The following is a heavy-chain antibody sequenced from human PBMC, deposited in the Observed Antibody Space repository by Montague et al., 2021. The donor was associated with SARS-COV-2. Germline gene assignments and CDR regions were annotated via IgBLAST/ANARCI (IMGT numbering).Heavy chain of an antibody. CDR2: IKEDGSER. Sequence: SLRLSCAAAGFTFSSYWMTWVRQAPGKGLEWVAHIKEDGSERYCVDSVKGRFTISRDNAKNPLYLQMSSLSVEDTAVYYCARGLSLDYWGQGTLVTVSS. CDR1: GFTFSSYW. D-gene: IGHD4/OR15-4a*01. J-gene: IGHJ4*02. V-gene: IGHV3-7*03. CDR3: ARGLSLDY.